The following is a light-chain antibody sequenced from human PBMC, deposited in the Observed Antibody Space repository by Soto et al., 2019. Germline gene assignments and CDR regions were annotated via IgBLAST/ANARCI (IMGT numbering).Light chain of an antibody. Sequence: EIVMTQSPATLSVSPGERATLSCRASQSVSSNLAWYQQKPGQAPRLLICGASTRATGIPARFSGSGSGTEFTLTISSLQSEDFAVYYCQQYNNWLSITFGQGTRLEIK. CDR3: QQYNNWLSIT. J-gene: IGKJ5*01. CDR1: QSVSSN. V-gene: IGKV3-15*01. CDR2: GAS.